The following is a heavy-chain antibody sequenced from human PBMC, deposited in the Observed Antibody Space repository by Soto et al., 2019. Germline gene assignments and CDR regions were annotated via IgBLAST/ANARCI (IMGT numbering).Heavy chain of an antibody. J-gene: IGHJ6*02. CDR2: IYSIGST. Sequence: QLQLQESGPGLVKPSETLSLTCTVSGGSISSRSYWGWIRQPPGKGLEWIGSIYSIGSTYYNPSLKSRVTISVDTSKNQFSLKLSSVTAADTAVYYCRRSSRYSTDVWGQGTTVTVSS. V-gene: IGHV4-39*01. CDR1: GGSISSRSY. CDR3: RRSSRYSTDV. D-gene: IGHD6-13*01.